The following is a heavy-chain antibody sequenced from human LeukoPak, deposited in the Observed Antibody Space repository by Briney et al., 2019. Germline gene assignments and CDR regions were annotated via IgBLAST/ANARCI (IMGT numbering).Heavy chain of an antibody. CDR3: ARDGSSKYYFDY. CDR1: GFTFSSYS. V-gene: IGHV3-21*01. J-gene: IGHJ4*02. CDR2: ISSSSSYI. Sequence: PGGSLRLSCAASGFTFSSYSMNWVHQAPGKGLEWVSSISSSSSYIYYADSVKGRFTISRDNAKNSLYLQMNSLRAEDTAVYYCARDGSSKYYFDYWGQGTLVTVSS.